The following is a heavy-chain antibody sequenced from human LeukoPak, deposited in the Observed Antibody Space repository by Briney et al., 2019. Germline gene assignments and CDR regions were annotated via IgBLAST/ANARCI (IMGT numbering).Heavy chain of an antibody. CDR1: GFTFSSYA. V-gene: IGHV3-23*01. CDR2: ISGSGGST. CDR3: APLGKSAYYFDY. D-gene: IGHD1-26*01. J-gene: IGHJ4*02. Sequence: GGSLRLSCAASGFTFSSYAMSWVRQAPGKGLEWVSAISGSGGSTYYADSVKGRFTISRDNSKNTLYLQMNSLRAEDTAVYYCAPLGKSAYYFDYWGQGTLVTVSS.